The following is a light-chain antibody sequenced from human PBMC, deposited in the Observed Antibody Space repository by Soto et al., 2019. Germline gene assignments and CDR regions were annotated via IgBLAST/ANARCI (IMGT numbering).Light chain of an antibody. J-gene: IGKJ5*01. Sequence: DIQMTQSPSSLSASVGDRFTITCRASQSISNYLNWYQQKPGKAPKLLIYAASSLQSGVPSRFSGSGSGTDFTLTVSSLQPEDFATYYCQQSYSTPITFGQGTRLEIK. V-gene: IGKV1-39*01. CDR1: QSISNY. CDR2: AAS. CDR3: QQSYSTPIT.